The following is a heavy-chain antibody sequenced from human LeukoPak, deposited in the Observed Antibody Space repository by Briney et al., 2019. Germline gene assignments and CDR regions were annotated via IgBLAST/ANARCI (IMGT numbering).Heavy chain of an antibody. D-gene: IGHD6-19*01. V-gene: IGHV3-48*01. Sequence: GGSLRLSCAASGFTFSSYSMNWVRQAPGKGLEWVSYISSSSSTIYYADSVKGRFTISRDNSMNTLYLQMISLRAEDTAVYYCARIRITYSSVSSFGYWGQGTLVIVSS. CDR1: GFTFSSYS. CDR2: ISSSSSTI. CDR3: ARIRITYSSVSSFGY. J-gene: IGHJ4*02.